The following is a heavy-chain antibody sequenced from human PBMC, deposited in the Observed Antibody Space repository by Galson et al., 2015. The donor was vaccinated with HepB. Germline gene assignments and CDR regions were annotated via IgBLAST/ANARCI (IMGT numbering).Heavy chain of an antibody. D-gene: IGHD4-23*01. Sequence: SVKVSCTASGYTFTGFCISWVRQAPGQGLEWMGGISADSGNIKYAPKFRGRVTMTTDTSPSTAYLELGSLRSDDTAVYYCASGPRTFVGGQNYGLDAWGQGTPVTVSS. CDR3: ASGPRTFVGGQNYGLDA. CDR1: GYTFTGFC. J-gene: IGHJ6*02. CDR2: ISADSGNI. V-gene: IGHV1-18*01.